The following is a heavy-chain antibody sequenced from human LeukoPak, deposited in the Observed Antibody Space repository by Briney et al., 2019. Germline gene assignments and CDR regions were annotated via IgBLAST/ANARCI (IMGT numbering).Heavy chain of an antibody. Sequence: GRSLRLSCAASGFTFSSYAMSWVRQAPGKGLEWVSAISGSGGSTYYADSVKGRFTISRDNSKNTLYLQMNSLRAEDTAVYYCANDARGIVGARGAFDYWGQGTLVTVSS. CDR2: ISGSGGST. CDR1: GFTFSSYA. CDR3: ANDARGIVGARGAFDY. J-gene: IGHJ4*02. V-gene: IGHV3-23*01. D-gene: IGHD1-26*01.